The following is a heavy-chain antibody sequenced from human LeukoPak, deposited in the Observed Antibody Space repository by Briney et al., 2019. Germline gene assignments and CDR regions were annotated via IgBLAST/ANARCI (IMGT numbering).Heavy chain of an antibody. Sequence: TGGSLRLSCAAAGFTFSSCAMSWVRQAPGKGLEWVSAISGSGGSTYYADSVKGRFTISRDNSKNTLYLQMNSLRAEDTAVYYCAKAEFYDFWSGYYSDYWGQGTLVTVSS. J-gene: IGHJ4*02. CDR2: ISGSGGST. V-gene: IGHV3-23*01. CDR1: GFTFSSCA. D-gene: IGHD3-3*01. CDR3: AKAEFYDFWSGYYSDY.